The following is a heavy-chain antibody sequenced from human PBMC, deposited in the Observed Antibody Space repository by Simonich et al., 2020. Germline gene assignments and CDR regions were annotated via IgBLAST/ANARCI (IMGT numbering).Heavy chain of an antibody. V-gene: IGHV3-23*01. CDR3: AKDLGERITMIVVVIDAFDI. D-gene: IGHD3-22*01. CDR2: ISGSGGST. J-gene: IGHJ3*02. CDR1: GFTFSSYA. Sequence: GGGLVQPGGSLRLSCAASGFTFSSYAMSWVRQGPGRGLEWVSAISGSGGSTYYADSVKGRFNISRDNSKNTLYLQMNSLRAEDTAVYYCAKDLGERITMIVVVIDAFDIWGQGTMVTVSS.